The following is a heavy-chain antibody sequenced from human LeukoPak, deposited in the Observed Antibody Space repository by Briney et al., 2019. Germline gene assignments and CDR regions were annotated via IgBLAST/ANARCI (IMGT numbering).Heavy chain of an antibody. J-gene: IGHJ4*02. D-gene: IGHD3-22*01. V-gene: IGHV4-30-2*01. CDR2: IYHSGST. Sequence: PSQTLSLTCAVSGGSISSGGYSWSWIRQPPGKGLEWIGYIYHSGSTYYNPSLKSRVTISVDRSKNQFSLKLSSVTAADTAVYYCAREVYYYDSSGSYSLFDYWGQGTLVTVSS. CDR3: AREVYYYDSSGSYSLFDY. CDR1: GGSISSGGYS.